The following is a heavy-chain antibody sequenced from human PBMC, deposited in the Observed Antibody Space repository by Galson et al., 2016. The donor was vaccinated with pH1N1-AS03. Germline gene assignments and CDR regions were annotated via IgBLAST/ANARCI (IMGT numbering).Heavy chain of an antibody. CDR3: ARGWPDYGGDSFLAWDH. Sequence: SVKVSCKASGYTFTNYGISWVRQAPGQGLEWMGWISAYNGNTNYAQKLQGRVTLTTDTSTSTAYMELRSLRSADTAVYYCARGWPDYGGDSFLAWDHWGQGSLVTVSS. CDR2: ISAYNGNT. J-gene: IGHJ4*02. CDR1: GYTFTNYG. D-gene: IGHD4-23*01. V-gene: IGHV1-18*01.